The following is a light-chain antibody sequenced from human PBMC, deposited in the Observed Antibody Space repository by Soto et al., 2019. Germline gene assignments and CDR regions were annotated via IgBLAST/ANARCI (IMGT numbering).Light chain of an antibody. CDR3: QQYGRSRRVT. Sequence: EIVLTQSPGTLSLSPGERATLSCRASQMVSSDYLAWYQQKSGQAPRLLIFGASIRATGIPDRLSGSGAGAQFSLTISSRESRGFAVYYYQQYGRSRRVTFGGGTKVE. CDR1: QMVSSDY. V-gene: IGKV3-20*01. CDR2: GAS. J-gene: IGKJ4*01.